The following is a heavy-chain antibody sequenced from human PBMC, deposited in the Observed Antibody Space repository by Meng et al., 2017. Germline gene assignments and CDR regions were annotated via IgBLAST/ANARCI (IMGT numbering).Heavy chain of an antibody. J-gene: IGHJ4*02. CDR2: IYTSGST. Sequence: GSLRLSCTVSGGSISSYYWSWIRQPAGKGLEWIGRIYTSGSTNYNPSLKSRVTMSVDTSKSQFSLKLSSVTAAATAVYYCARDPGYYDSSGYYYGFDYWGQGTLVTVSS. V-gene: IGHV4-4*07. D-gene: IGHD3-22*01. CDR1: GGSISSYY. CDR3: ARDPGYYDSSGYYYGFDY.